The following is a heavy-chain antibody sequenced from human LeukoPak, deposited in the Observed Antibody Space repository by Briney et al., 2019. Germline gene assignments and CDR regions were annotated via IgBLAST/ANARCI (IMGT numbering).Heavy chain of an antibody. V-gene: IGHV4-34*01. CDR3: AELGITMIGGV. D-gene: IGHD3-10*02. CDR2: INHSGST. J-gene: IGHJ6*04. CDR1: GESFSGYY. Sequence: SETLSLTCAVYGESFSGYYWSWIRQPPGKGLEWIREINHSGSTNYNPSLKSRVTISVDTSKNQFSLKLSSVTAADTAVYYCAELGITMIGGVWGKGTTVTIPS.